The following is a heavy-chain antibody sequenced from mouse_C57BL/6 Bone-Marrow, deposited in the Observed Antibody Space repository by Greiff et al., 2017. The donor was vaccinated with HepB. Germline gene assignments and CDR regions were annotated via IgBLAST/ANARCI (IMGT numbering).Heavy chain of an antibody. J-gene: IGHJ3*01. CDR1: GYTFTSYW. V-gene: IGHV1-72*01. Sequence: QVQLQQPGTELVKPGASVKLSCKASGYTFTSYWMHWVKQRPGQGLEWIGRIDPNSGGTKYNEKFKSKATLTVDKPSSTAYMQLSSLTSEDSAVYYCARPDYYGSSAWFAYWGQGTLVTVSA. CDR2: IDPNSGGT. CDR3: ARPDYYGSSAWFAY. D-gene: IGHD1-1*01.